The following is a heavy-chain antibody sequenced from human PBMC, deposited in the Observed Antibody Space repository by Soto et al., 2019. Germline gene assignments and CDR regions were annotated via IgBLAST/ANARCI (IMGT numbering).Heavy chain of an antibody. D-gene: IGHD6-19*01. V-gene: IGHV3-11*06. J-gene: IGHJ4*02. CDR2: ISGSRSYT. CDR1: GFTFSDYY. Sequence: SLRLSCAASGFTFSDYYMSWIRQAPGKGLEWVSYISGSRSYTHYADSVEGRFTLSRDNAKNSLYLQMNSLRAEDTAVYYCARRHSSGWYFDFWGQGTMGTVSA. CDR3: ARRHSSGWYFDF.